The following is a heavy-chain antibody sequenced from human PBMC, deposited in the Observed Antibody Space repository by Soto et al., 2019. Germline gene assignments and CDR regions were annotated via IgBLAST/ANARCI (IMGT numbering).Heavy chain of an antibody. D-gene: IGHD6-13*01. J-gene: IGHJ6*03. CDR2: MNPNSGNT. Sequence: QVQLVQSGAEVKKPGASVTVSCKASGYTFTSYDINWVRQATGQGLEWMGWMNPNSGNTGYAQKFQGRVTMTRNTSISTAYMELSSLRSEDTAVYYCARGLAAAGRRNYYYYIDVWGKGTTVTVSS. V-gene: IGHV1-8*01. CDR3: ARGLAAAGRRNYYYYIDV. CDR1: GYTFTSYD.